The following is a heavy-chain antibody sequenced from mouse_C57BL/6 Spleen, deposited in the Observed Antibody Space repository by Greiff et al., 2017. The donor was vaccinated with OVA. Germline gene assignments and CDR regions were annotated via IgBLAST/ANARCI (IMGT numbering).Heavy chain of an antibody. V-gene: IGHV1-59*01. Sequence: QVQLQQPGAELVRPGTSVKLSCKASGYTFTSYWMHWVKQRPGQGLEWIGVIDPSDSYTNYNQKFKGKATLTVDTSSSTAYMQLSSLTFEDSAVYYCGSYAYWGKGTLVTVSA. CDR3: GSYAY. CDR2: IDPSDSYT. J-gene: IGHJ3*01. CDR1: GYTFTSYW.